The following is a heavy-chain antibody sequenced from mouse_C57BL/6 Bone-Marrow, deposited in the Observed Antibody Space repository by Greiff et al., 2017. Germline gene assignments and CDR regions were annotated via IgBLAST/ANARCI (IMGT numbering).Heavy chain of an antibody. CDR1: GYTFTSYW. CDR3: AREGFITTMDY. J-gene: IGHJ4*01. Sequence: QVQLQQPGAELVMPGASVKLSCKASGYTFTSYWMHWVKQRPGQGLEWIGEIDPSDSSTNYNQKFKGKSTLTVDKSSSTAYMQLSSLTSEDSAVYYCAREGFITTMDYWGQGTSVTVSS. V-gene: IGHV1-69*01. CDR2: IDPSDSST. D-gene: IGHD1-1*01.